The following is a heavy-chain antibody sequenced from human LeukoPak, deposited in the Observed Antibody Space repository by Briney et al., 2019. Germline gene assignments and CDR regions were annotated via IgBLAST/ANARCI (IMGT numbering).Heavy chain of an antibody. J-gene: IGHJ1*01. V-gene: IGHV4-59*01. D-gene: IGHD3-22*01. CDR2: IYYSGST. CDR3: ARGMYYYDSSGYYYDPSEYFQH. CDR1: GGSISSYY. Sequence: ASETLSLTCTVSGGSISSYYWSWIRQPPGKGLEWIGYIYYSGSTNYHPSLKSRVTISVDTSKNQFSLKLSSVTAADTAVYYCARGMYYYDSSGYYYDPSEYFQHWGQGTLVTVSS.